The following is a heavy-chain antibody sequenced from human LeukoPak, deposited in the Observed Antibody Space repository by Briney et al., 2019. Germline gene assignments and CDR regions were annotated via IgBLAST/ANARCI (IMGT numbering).Heavy chain of an antibody. Sequence: GGSLRLSCSASGFTFSSYAMHWVRQAAGEGLEYVSAINSDGDSIYYADSVKGRFTISRDNSKNTLYLQMSSLRPEDSAVYYCVKTPYSSTWYVGDSWGQGTLVTVSS. CDR3: VKTPYSSTWYVGDS. CDR1: GFTFSSYA. D-gene: IGHD2/OR15-2a*01. J-gene: IGHJ4*02. V-gene: IGHV3-64D*06. CDR2: INSDGDSI.